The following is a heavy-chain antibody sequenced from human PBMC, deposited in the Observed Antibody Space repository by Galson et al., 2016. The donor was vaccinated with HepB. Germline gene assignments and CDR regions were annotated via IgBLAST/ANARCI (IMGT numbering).Heavy chain of an antibody. J-gene: IGHJ4*02. CDR3: ARLLYYYDTSGIYYFDY. CDR1: GASISSSTYY. CDR2: MSYGGST. Sequence: LSLTCTVSGASISSSTYYWGWIRQPPGKGLEWLGSMSYGGSTYYNPSLKSRVTISVGTSKNQFSLRLISVTAADTAVYYCARLLYYYDTSGIYYFDYWGQGTLVTVSS. V-gene: IGHV4-39*01. D-gene: IGHD3-22*01.